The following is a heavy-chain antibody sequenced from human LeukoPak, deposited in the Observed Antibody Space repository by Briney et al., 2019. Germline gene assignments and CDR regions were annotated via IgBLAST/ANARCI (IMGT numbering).Heavy chain of an antibody. Sequence: GGSLKISFQGSGYTFTSYSIGGVRQMPGKGVEWMGIIYPVDSNTKYSPSLQGQVTISVDKSISTAYLQWSSLKASDSAMYYCARPYSNSGSALRGDYWGQGALLTVSS. CDR3: ARPYSNSGSALRGDY. CDR2: IYPVDSNT. CDR1: GYTFTSYS. J-gene: IGHJ4*02. V-gene: IGHV5-51*01. D-gene: IGHD4-11*01.